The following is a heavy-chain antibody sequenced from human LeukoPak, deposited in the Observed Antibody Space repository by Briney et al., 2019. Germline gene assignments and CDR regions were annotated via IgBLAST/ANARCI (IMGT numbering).Heavy chain of an antibody. D-gene: IGHD3-22*01. CDR2: ISGDGGST. Sequence: GGSLRLSCAATGFTFDDYAMHWVRQAPGKGLEWVSLISGDGGSTYYADSVKGRFTISRDNSKNTLYLQMNSLRAEDTAVYCCAKKPSSGYYYIDYWGQGTLVTVSS. V-gene: IGHV3-43*02. CDR3: AKKPSSGYYYIDY. CDR1: GFTFDDYA. J-gene: IGHJ4*02.